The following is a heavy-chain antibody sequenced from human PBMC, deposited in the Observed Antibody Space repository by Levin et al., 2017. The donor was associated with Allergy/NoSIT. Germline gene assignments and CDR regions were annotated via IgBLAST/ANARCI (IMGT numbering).Heavy chain of an antibody. V-gene: IGHV4-34*01. Sequence: KTSETLSLTCAVYGGSFSGYYWSWIRQPPGKGLEWIGEINHSGSTNYNPSLKSRVTISVDTSKNQFSLKLSSVTAADTAVYYCARGKPNYDILTGYPPRNYMDVWGKGTTVTVSS. J-gene: IGHJ6*03. CDR3: ARGKPNYDILTGYPPRNYMDV. CDR2: INHSGST. CDR1: GGSFSGYY. D-gene: IGHD3-9*01.